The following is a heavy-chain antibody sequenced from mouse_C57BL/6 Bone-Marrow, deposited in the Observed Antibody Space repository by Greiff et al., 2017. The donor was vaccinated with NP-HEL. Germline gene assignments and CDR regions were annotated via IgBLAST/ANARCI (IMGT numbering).Heavy chain of an antibody. CDR1: GYTFTSYW. CDR2: IYPGSGST. D-gene: IGHD2-2*01. CDR3: ARSYGYDGPDV. Sequence: QVQLKQPGAELVKPGASVKMSCKASGYTFTSYWITWVKQRPGQGLEWIGDIYPGSGSTNYNEKFKSKATLTVDTSSSTAYMQLSSLTSEDSAVYYCARSYGYDGPDVWGTGTTVTVSS. V-gene: IGHV1-55*01. J-gene: IGHJ1*03.